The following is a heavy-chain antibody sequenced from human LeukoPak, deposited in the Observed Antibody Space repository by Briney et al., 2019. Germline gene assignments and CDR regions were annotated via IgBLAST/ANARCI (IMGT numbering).Heavy chain of an antibody. Sequence: GESLKISCKGSGYDFTFYWVAWVRQMPGKGLEWMGIIYPGDSDTRYSPSFQGQVTISADKSISTAYLQWNSLKASDTAMYYCARSYYDSSGYYSLGVLDIWGQGTVVTVSS. J-gene: IGHJ3*02. CDR1: GYDFTFYW. CDR2: IYPGDSDT. V-gene: IGHV5-51*01. D-gene: IGHD3-22*01. CDR3: ARSYYDSSGYYSLGVLDI.